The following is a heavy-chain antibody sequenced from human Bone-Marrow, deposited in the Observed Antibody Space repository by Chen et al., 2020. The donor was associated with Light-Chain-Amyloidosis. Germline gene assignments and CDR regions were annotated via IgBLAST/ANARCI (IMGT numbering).Heavy chain of an antibody. CDR3: ARDLRWQENKGGMDI. CDR2: IYHTGST. J-gene: IGHJ6*02. Sequence: QVQLQESGPGLVKPSGTLSLTCAVSGGSITSSDWWNWVRQSPGKGLEWIGEIYHTGSTNYNPSLESRVIRSVDKSKNQFSLNLSSVTAADTAIYYCARDLRWQENKGGMDIWGQGTTVTVSS. V-gene: IGHV4-4*02. CDR1: GGSITSSDW. D-gene: IGHD3-16*01.